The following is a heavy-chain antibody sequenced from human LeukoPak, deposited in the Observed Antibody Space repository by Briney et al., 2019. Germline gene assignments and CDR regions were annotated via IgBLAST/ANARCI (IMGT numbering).Heavy chain of an antibody. V-gene: IGHV3-30*03. CDR2: ISKDESNK. CDR3: ARVGNYREFDY. J-gene: IGHJ4*02. CDR1: GFSFSTFG. Sequence: PGGSLRLSCATSGFSFSTFGMHWVRQTPGKGLEWVSHISKDESNKYYADSVKGRFTISRDTSKNTLFLQMNSLRVEDTAIYYCARVGNYREFDYWGQGTLVTVSS. D-gene: IGHD1-7*01.